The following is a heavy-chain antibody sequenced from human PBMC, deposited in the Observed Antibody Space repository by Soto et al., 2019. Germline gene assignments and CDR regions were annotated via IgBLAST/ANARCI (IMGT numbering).Heavy chain of an antibody. V-gene: IGHV1-58*02. CDR3: ARTLYGDNVDY. J-gene: IGHJ4*02. CDR2: IVVGSGNT. CDR1: GFTFTSSA. D-gene: IGHD4-17*01. Sequence: SVKVSCKASGFTFTSSAMQWVRQARGQRLEWIGWIVVGSGNTNYAQKFQERVTMTRNTSISTAYMELSSLRSEDTAVYYCARTLYGDNVDYWGQGTLVTVSS.